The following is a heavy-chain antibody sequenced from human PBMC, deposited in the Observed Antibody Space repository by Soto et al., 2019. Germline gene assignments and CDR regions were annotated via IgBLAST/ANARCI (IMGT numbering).Heavy chain of an antibody. V-gene: IGHV3-23*01. CDR1: GFTFSDYF. J-gene: IGHJ6*04. CDR2: INKDGGTT. Sequence: EVQLLESGGGLVQPGESLRLSCAASGFTFSDYFMHWVRQAPGKGLEWVAGINKDGGTTQNADFVRGRFTISSDNTRKDLYLQMNGVRSAETALYSCAEDLHWYGMNVWGVSTTVTVST. CDR3: AEDLHWYGMNV. D-gene: IGHD2-8*02.